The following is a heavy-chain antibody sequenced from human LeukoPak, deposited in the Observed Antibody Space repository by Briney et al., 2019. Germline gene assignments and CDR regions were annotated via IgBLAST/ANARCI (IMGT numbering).Heavy chain of an antibody. D-gene: IGHD1-1*01. CDR1: GFTSSSYA. CDR2: ISGSGGST. V-gene: IGHV3-23*01. Sequence: GGSLRLSCAASGFTSSSYAMSWVRQAPGKGLEWVSAISGSGGSTYYADSVKGRFTISRDNSKNTLYLQMNSLRAEDTAVYYCAKYTRAPWSAFDYWGQGTLVTVSS. J-gene: IGHJ4*02. CDR3: AKYTRAPWSAFDY.